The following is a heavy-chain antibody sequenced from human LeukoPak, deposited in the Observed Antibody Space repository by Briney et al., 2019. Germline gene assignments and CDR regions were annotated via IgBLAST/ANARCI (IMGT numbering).Heavy chain of an antibody. CDR3: AKGELQTRGAFDV. Sequence: GGSLRLSCAASGFTFSSYAMSWVRQAPGKGLEWVSAISGSGGSTYYADSVKGRFTISRDNSKNTLYLQMNSLRAEDTALYYCAKGELQTRGAFDVWGQGTMVTVSS. D-gene: IGHD1-7*01. V-gene: IGHV3-23*01. CDR1: GFTFSSYA. J-gene: IGHJ3*01. CDR2: ISGSGGST.